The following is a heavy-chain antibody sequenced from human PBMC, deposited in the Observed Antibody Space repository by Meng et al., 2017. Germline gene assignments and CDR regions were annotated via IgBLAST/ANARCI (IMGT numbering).Heavy chain of an antibody. Sequence: LVQAGAEVKMPGASVKVSSKPSGYTFPDSWLLWVRRAPGQGLEWMGRINPKSGDTHYAQRFQGRVTMTGDTSISTAYMELSGLRSDDTAMYYCARDEDISAAGKLFGDYWGQGTLVTVSS. CDR1: GYTFPDSW. CDR2: INPKSGDT. V-gene: IGHV1-2*06. CDR3: ARDEDISAAGKLFGDY. D-gene: IGHD6-13*01. J-gene: IGHJ4*02.